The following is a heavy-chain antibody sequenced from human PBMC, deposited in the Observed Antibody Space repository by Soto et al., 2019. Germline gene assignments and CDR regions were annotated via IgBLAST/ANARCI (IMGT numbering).Heavy chain of an antibody. Sequence: ETLSLTCAVSGGSISSSNWWSWVRQPPGKGLEWIGEIYHSGSTNYNPSLKSRVTISVDKSKNQFSLKLSSVTAADTAVYYCARGSSSSWYRGWFDPWGQGTLVTVSS. CDR1: GGSISSSNW. CDR2: IYHSGST. J-gene: IGHJ5*02. CDR3: ARGSSSSWYRGWFDP. D-gene: IGHD6-13*01. V-gene: IGHV4-4*02.